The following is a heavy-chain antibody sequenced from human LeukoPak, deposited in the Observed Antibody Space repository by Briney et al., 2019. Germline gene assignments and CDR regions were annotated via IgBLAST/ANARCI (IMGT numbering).Heavy chain of an antibody. CDR1: GFTFSSYG. V-gene: IGHV3-30*02. CDR3: ANLARPLDY. D-gene: IGHD6-6*01. CDR2: IRYDGSNE. Sequence: GGSLRLSCVASGFTFSSYGMHWARQAPGKGLEWVAFIRYDGSNEYVDSVKGRFTISRDNSKNTLYLQMDSLKPEDTAVYYCANLARPLDYWGQGALVTVSS. J-gene: IGHJ4*02.